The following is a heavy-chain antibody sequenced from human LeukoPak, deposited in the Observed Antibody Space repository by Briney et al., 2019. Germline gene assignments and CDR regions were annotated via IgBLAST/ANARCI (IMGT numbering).Heavy chain of an antibody. CDR3: ARLINYGTGYYYYYMDV. CDR2: IYYSGST. J-gene: IGHJ6*03. Sequence: PSETLSLTCTVSGGSISSYYWSWIRQPPGKGLEWIGYIYYSGSTNYNPSLKSRVTMSVDTSKNQFSLRLSSVTAADTAIYYCARLINYGTGYYYYYMDVWGKGTTVTVSS. CDR1: GGSISSYY. V-gene: IGHV4-59*01. D-gene: IGHD4-17*01.